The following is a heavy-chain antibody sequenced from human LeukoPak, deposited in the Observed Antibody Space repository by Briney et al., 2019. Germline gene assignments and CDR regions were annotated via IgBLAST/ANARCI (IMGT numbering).Heavy chain of an antibody. J-gene: IGHJ4*02. V-gene: IGHV4-39*01. CDR2: IYYSGST. CDR1: GGSISSSSYY. CDR3: ARYMSSGYYYPFNY. D-gene: IGHD3-22*01. Sequence: TSETLSLTCTVSGGSISSSSYYWGWIRQPPGKGLEWIGSIYYSGSTYYNPSLKGRVTISVDTSKNQFSLKLSSVTAADTAVYYCARYMSSGYYYPFNYWGQGTLVTVSS.